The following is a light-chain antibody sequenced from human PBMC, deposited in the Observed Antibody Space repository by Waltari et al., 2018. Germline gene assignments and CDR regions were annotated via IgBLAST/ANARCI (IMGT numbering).Light chain of an antibody. CDR1: SLRDYY. J-gene: IGLJ2*01. CDR2: GEN. V-gene: IGLV3-19*01. CDR3: NSRDTSGGRRHVV. Sequence: SSELTQDPAVSVALGQTVRITCQRDSLRDYYATWYQQKPGQAPVLVIHGENNRPSGIPDRFSGSNSGNTASLTITGAQAEDEADYFCNSRDTSGGRRHVVFGGGTKLTVL.